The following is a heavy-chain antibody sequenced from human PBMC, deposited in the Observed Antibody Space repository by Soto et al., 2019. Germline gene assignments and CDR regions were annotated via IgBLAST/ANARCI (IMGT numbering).Heavy chain of an antibody. Sequence: ASVKVSCKASGYTFTSYAMHWVRQAPGQRLEWMGWINAGNGNTKYSQKFQGRVTITRDTSASTAYMELSSLRSEDTAVYYCARGYCSGGSCDLLDYWGQGTLVTVSS. CDR2: INAGNGNT. D-gene: IGHD2-15*01. J-gene: IGHJ4*02. CDR3: ARGYCSGGSCDLLDY. CDR1: GYTFTSYA. V-gene: IGHV1-3*01.